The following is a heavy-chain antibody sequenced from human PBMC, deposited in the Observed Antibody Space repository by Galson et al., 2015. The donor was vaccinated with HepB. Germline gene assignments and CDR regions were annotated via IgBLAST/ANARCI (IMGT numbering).Heavy chain of an antibody. CDR1: GLMVSNNY. D-gene: IGHD5-18*01. V-gene: IGHV3-66*02. J-gene: IGHJ2*01. CDR2: MYAAGST. CDR3: ARSKVDVAMVWHWYFDL. Sequence: SLRLSCAASGLMVSNNYLSWVRQAPGKGLEWPSIMYAAGSTYYAESVKGRFTISRDNSKDTLYLQMNGLGVEDTAVYYCARSKVDVAMVWHWYFDLWGRGTLVTVSS.